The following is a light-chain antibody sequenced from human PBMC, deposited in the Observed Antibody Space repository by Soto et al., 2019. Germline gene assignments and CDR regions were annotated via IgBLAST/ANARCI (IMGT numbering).Light chain of an antibody. CDR1: ESVSSN. CDR2: GAS. V-gene: IGKV3-15*01. Sequence: EIVMTQSPATLSVSPWERATLSCRASESVSSNLAWYQQKPGQAPRLLIHGASTRATGIPARISGSGSGTEFTLTISSLQSEDFAVYYCQQYNKWRTFGQGTRWIS. CDR3: QQYNKWRT. J-gene: IGKJ1*01.